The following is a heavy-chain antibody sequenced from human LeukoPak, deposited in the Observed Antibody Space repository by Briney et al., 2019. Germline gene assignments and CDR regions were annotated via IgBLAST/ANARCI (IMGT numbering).Heavy chain of an antibody. D-gene: IGHD4-17*01. V-gene: IGHV4-39*01. CDR1: GGSISSSSYY. J-gene: IGHJ4*02. Sequence: PPGTLSLTCTVSGGSISSSSYYWGWIRQPPGKGLEWIGSIYYSGSTYYNPSLKSRVTISVDTSKNQFSLKLSSVTAADTAVHYCAGLDYGRYYFDYWGQGTLVTVSS. CDR3: AGLDYGRYYFDY. CDR2: IYYSGST.